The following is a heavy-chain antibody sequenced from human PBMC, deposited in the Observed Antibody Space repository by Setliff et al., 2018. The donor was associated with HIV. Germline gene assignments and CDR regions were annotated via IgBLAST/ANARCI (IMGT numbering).Heavy chain of an antibody. CDR1: GFAFTSYS. Sequence: GGSLRLSCAASGFAFTSYSLNWVRQAPGKGLQWVSSISSSSAYIYYADSVKGRFTISRDSAKNSLYLQMDSLRVEDTAVYYCARYNSYWHAFDFWGQGTPVTVSS. CDR2: ISSSSAYI. D-gene: IGHD6-19*01. J-gene: IGHJ4*02. V-gene: IGHV3-21*01. CDR3: ARYNSYWHAFDF.